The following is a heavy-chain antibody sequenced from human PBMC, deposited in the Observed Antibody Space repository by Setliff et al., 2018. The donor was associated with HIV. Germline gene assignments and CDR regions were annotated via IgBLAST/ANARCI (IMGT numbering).Heavy chain of an antibody. D-gene: IGHD2-15*01. V-gene: IGHV4-34*01. CDR2: ISHSGRT. J-gene: IGHJ5*01. Sequence: SETLSLTCAVYGGSLTDYDWTWIRQTPAKGLEWIGEISHSGRTNYNPSLKTRLIISRDASKNQFSLRLSSATVADTAIYYCARGFEGYCSGASCHWFDSWGQGTQVTVSS. CDR1: GGSLTDYD. CDR3: ARGFEGYCSGASCHWFDS.